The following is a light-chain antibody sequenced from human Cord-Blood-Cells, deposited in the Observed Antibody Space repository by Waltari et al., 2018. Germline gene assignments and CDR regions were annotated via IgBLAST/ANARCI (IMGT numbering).Light chain of an antibody. J-gene: IGKJ1*01. V-gene: IGKV1-9*01. CDR3: QQLNSYPWT. Sequence: IQLTQSPSSLSASVGDRVTITCRASQGISSYLAWYQQKPGKAPKLLIYAASTLQSGVPSRFSVQGSGTDFTLPISSLQPEDFATYYCQQLNSYPWTFGQGTKVEIK. CDR2: AAS. CDR1: QGISSY.